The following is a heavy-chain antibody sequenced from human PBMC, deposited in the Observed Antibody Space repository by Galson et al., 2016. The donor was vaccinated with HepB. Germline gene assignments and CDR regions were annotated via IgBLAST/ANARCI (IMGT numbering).Heavy chain of an antibody. CDR2: LSHTADST. CDR3: VKEGGAYSPGGYFDY. CDR1: GFTFTTYA. D-gene: IGHD4-11*01. V-gene: IGHV3-23*01. J-gene: IGHJ1*01. Sequence: SLRLSCAVSGFTFTTYAMGWVRQVPGKGLEWVSTLSHTADSTYYADSVKGRFTISRDLSKNTRYLQMNSMRAGDTAMYYCVKEGGAYSPGGYFDYWGQGTLVTVSS.